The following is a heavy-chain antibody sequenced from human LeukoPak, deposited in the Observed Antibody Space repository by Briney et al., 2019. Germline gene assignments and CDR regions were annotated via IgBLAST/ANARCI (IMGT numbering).Heavy chain of an antibody. CDR1: GYTFTSYD. V-gene: IGHV1-8*01. CDR2: MNPNSGNT. Sequence: ASVKVSCKASGYTFTSYDINWVRQATGQGLEWMGWMNPNSGNTGYAQKFQGRVTMTRNTSISTAYMELSSLRSEDTAVYYCARSRRGRPTTGSYYYYMDVWGKGTTVTVSS. J-gene: IGHJ6*03. D-gene: IGHD1-14*01. CDR3: ARSRRGRPTTGSYYYYMDV.